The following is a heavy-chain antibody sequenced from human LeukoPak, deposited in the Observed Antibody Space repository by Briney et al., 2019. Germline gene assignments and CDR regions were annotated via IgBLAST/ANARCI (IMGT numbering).Heavy chain of an antibody. Sequence: QSGGSLRLSCAASGFTVSSKYMSWVRQAPGKGLEWISIIHSAGSTYYVDSVKGRFTISRDKSKNTLYLQMNSLRAEDTAVYYCARDLGRDGYNPFDYWVQGTLVTVSS. CDR2: IHSAGST. CDR3: ARDLGRDGYNPFDY. D-gene: IGHD5-24*01. J-gene: IGHJ4*02. V-gene: IGHV3-66*01. CDR1: GFTVSSKY.